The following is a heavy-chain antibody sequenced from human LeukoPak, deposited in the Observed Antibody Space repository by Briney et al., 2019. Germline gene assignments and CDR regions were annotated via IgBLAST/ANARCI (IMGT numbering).Heavy chain of an antibody. D-gene: IGHD4-17*01. Sequence: SETLSLTCAVYGGSFSGYYWSRIRQPPGKGLEWIGEINHSGSTNYNPSLKSRVTISVDTSKSQFSLKLSSVTAADTAVYYCARMTTVTTSYYYGVDVWGQGTTVTVSS. J-gene: IGHJ6*02. CDR1: GGSFSGYY. V-gene: IGHV4-34*01. CDR3: ARMTTVTTSYYYGVDV. CDR2: INHSGST.